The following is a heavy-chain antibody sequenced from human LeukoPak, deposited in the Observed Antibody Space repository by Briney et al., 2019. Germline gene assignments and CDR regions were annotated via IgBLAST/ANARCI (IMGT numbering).Heavy chain of an antibody. CDR3: ARGSSGSYSGLYGY. CDR2: ISAYNGNT. J-gene: IGHJ4*02. CDR1: GDTFTSYG. V-gene: IGHV1-18*01. Sequence: ASVKVSCKASGDTFTSYGISWVRQAPGQGLEWMGWISAYNGNTNYAQKLQGRVTMTTDTSTSTAYMELRSLRSDDTAVYYCARGSSGSYSGLYGYWGQGTLVTVSS. D-gene: IGHD1-26*01.